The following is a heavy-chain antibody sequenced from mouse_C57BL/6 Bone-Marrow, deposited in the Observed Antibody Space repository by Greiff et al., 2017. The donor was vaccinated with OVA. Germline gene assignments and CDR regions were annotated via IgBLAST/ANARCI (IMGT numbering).Heavy chain of an antibody. D-gene: IGHD2-5*01. CDR1: GYTFTSYG. CDR2: IYPRSGNT. J-gene: IGHJ4*01. CDR3: ARTYAYYSNYNYAMDY. Sequence: QVHVKQSGAELARPGASVKLSCKASGYTFTSYGISWVKQRTGQGLEWIGEIYPRSGNTYYNEKFKGKATLTADKSSSTAYMELRSLTSEDSAVYFCARTYAYYSNYNYAMDYWGQGTSVTVSS. V-gene: IGHV1-81*01.